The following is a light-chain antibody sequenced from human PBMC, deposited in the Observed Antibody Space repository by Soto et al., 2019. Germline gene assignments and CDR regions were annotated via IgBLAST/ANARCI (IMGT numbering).Light chain of an antibody. Sequence: DIVMTQSPDSLAVSLGERATINCKSSLSVLLNSNKKNYLAWYQQRPPQPPRLLISWASSRESGVPDRFSGSGSGTDFTLTINSLLAEDVAVYYCQQDFTIPYTFGPGTKLVI. J-gene: IGKJ2*01. CDR2: WAS. V-gene: IGKV4-1*01. CDR3: QQDFTIPYT. CDR1: LSVLLNSNKKNY.